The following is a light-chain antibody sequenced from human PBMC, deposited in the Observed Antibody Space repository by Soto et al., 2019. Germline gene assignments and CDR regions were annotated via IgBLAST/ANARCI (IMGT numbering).Light chain of an antibody. CDR1: QDISHF. J-gene: IGKJ5*01. V-gene: IGKV1-16*02. CDR3: QQYNRYPIT. CDR2: AAS. Sequence: DIQMTQSPSSLSASVGDSVTITCRASQDISHFLAWFQQKPGKAPKSLISAASSLHSGVSSKFSGSGSGTDFTLTISSLQPEDSATYYCQQYNRYPITFGQGTRLEIK.